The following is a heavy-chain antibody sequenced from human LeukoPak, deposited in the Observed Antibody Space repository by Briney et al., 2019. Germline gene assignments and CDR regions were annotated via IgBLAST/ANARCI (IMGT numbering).Heavy chain of an antibody. Sequence: GGSLRLSCAAPGFTFSSYSMNWVRQAPGKGLEWVSSISSSSSYIYYADSVKGRFTISRDNAKNSLYLQMNGLRAEDTAVYYCARVGDGYDSSGVEYWGQGTLVTVSS. CDR1: GFTFSSYS. J-gene: IGHJ4*02. CDR3: ARVGDGYDSSGVEY. CDR2: ISSSSSYI. V-gene: IGHV3-21*01. D-gene: IGHD3-22*01.